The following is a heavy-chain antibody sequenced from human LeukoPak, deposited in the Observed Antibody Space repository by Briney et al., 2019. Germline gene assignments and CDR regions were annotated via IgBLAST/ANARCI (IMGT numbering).Heavy chain of an antibody. CDR2: ISYDGSNK. CDR3: AKGPHVLRFLEWLLLTY. D-gene: IGHD3-3*01. Sequence: GGSLRLSCAASGFTFSSYGMHWVRQAPGKGLEWVAVISYDGSNKYYADSVKGRFTISRDNSKNTLYLQMNSLRAEDTAVYYCAKGPHVLRFLEWLLLTYWGQGTLVTVSS. J-gene: IGHJ4*02. CDR1: GFTFSSYG. V-gene: IGHV3-30*18.